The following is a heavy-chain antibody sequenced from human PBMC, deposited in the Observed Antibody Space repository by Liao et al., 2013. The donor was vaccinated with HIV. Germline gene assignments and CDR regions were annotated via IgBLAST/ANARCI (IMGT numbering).Heavy chain of an antibody. J-gene: IGHJ3*02. CDR1: GGSISSSDRY. CDR2: IYYIGST. Sequence: QLQLQESGPGLVKPSETLSLTCTVSGGSISSSDRYWGWIRQPPGKGLEWIGNIYYIGSTNYNPSLKSRVTISVDTSKKQFSLKLSSVTAADTAVYYCARELRGEWLDAFDIWGQGTMVTVSS. CDR3: ARELRGEWLDAFDI. V-gene: IGHV4-39*07. D-gene: IGHD3-3*01.